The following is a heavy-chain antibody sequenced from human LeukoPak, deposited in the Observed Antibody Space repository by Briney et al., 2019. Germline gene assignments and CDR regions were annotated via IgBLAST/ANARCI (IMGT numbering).Heavy chain of an antibody. J-gene: IGHJ6*02. CDR3: AREKTAVAGTWHYYYYGMDV. CDR1: GFTFSSYA. CDR2: ISYDGSNK. D-gene: IGHD6-19*01. V-gene: IGHV3-30-3*01. Sequence: PGGSLRLSCAASGFTFSSYAMHWVRQAPGKGLEWVAVISYDGSNKYYADSVKGRFTISRDNSKDTLYLQMNSLRAEDTAVYYCAREKTAVAGTWHYYYYGMDVWGQGTTVTVSS.